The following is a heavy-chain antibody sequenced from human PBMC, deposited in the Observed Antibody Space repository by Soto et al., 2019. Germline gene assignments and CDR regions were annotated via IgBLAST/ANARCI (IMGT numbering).Heavy chain of an antibody. D-gene: IGHD3-22*01. CDR1: GGSFSGYY. CDR3: ARQIYDSDTGPNFQYYFDS. Sequence: SETLSLTCAVYGGSFSGYYWSWIRQPPGKGLEWIGEIDHSGSTYYNPSLKSRVTISVDTSKNQFSLKLSSVTAADTAVYYCARQIYDSDTGPNFQYYFDSWGQGTPVTVSS. CDR2: IDHSGST. J-gene: IGHJ4*02. V-gene: IGHV4-34*01.